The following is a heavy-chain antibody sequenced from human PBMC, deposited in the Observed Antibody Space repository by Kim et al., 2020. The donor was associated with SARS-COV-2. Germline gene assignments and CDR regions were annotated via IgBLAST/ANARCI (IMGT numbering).Heavy chain of an antibody. J-gene: IGHJ4*02. Sequence: DSVKGRFTISRDNSKNTLYLQMNSLRAEDTAVYYCARDGAVAGLRGPFDYWGQGTLVTVSS. D-gene: IGHD6-19*01. V-gene: IGHV3-30*01. CDR3: ARDGAVAGLRGPFDY.